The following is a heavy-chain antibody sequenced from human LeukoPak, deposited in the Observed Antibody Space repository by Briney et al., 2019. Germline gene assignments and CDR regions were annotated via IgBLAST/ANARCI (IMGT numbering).Heavy chain of an antibody. D-gene: IGHD3-3*01. CDR3: ARGGMYYDFWSGQPRLGGIHYYYMDV. J-gene: IGHJ6*03. CDR2: MNPNSGNT. V-gene: IGHV1-8*01. CDR1: GYTFTSYD. Sequence: ASVKVSCEASGYTFTSYDINWVRQATGQGLEWMGWMNPNSGNTGYAQKFQGRVTMIRNTSISTAYMELSSLRSEDTAVYYCARGGMYYDFWSGQPRLGGIHYYYMDVWGKGTTVTVSS.